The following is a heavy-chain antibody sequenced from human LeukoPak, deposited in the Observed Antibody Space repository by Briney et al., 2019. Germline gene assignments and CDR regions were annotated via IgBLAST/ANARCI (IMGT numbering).Heavy chain of an antibody. V-gene: IGHV4-59*01. D-gene: IGHD6-19*01. CDR3: ARDHSSGWYRGAFDI. J-gene: IGHJ3*02. CDR1: GGSISSFY. CDR2: ILYSGST. Sequence: SETLSLTCTVSGGSISSFYWSWIRPPPGEGLEWIGYILYSGSTNYNPSLKTRVTISVDTPKNQFSLKLSSVTAADTAMYYCARDHSSGWYRGAFDIWGQGKRLTVSS.